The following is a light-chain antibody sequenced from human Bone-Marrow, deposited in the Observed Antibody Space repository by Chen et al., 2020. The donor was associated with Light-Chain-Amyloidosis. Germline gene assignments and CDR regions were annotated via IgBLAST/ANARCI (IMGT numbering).Light chain of an antibody. CDR2: EYD. CDR1: SGSIATNY. V-gene: IGLV6-57*01. CDR3: QSYQGSSQGV. Sequence: SMLTQPHSVSESPGKTVIISCTRSSGSIATNYVQWYQQRPGSSPTTVIYEYDQRPPGVPDRFSGSIDRSSNSASLTISGLKTEDEADYCCQSYQGSSQGVFGGGTKLTVL. J-gene: IGLJ3*02.